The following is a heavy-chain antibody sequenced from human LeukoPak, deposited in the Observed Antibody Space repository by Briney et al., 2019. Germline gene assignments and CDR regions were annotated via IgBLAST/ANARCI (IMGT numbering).Heavy chain of an antibody. CDR1: GFTVSSNY. Sequence: PGGSLRLSCAASGFTVSSNYMSWVRQAPGKGLEWVSVIYSGGSTYYADSVKGRFTISRHNSKNTLYLQMNSLRAEDTAVYYCARVYSNYADRPGTRTNWFDPWGQGTLVTVSS. D-gene: IGHD4-4*01. CDR3: ARVYSNYADRPGTRTNWFDP. J-gene: IGHJ5*02. CDR2: IYSGGST. V-gene: IGHV3-53*04.